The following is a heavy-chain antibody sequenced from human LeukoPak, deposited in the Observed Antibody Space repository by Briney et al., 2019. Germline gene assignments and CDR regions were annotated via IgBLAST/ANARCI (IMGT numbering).Heavy chain of an antibody. D-gene: IGHD2-15*01. V-gene: IGHV3-30*04. CDR1: GFTFSSYA. CDR2: ISYDGSNK. Sequence: GGSLRLSCAASGFTFSSYAMHWVRQAPGKGLEWVAVISYDGSNKYYADSVKGRFTISRDNSKNTLYLQMNSLRAEDTAVYYCARDCSGGSSACYWGQGTLVTVSS. J-gene: IGHJ4*02. CDR3: ARDCSGGSSACY.